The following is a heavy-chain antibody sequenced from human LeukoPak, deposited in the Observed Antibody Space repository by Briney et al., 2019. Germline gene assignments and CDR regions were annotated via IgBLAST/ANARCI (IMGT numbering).Heavy chain of an antibody. V-gene: IGHV3-53*01. CDR3: ARERRDGYNYADY. D-gene: IGHD5-24*01. J-gene: IGHJ4*02. Sequence: GGSLRLSCAASGFTVSSNYMSWVRQAPGKGLEWVSVIYSGGSTYYADSVKGRFTISRDNSKNTLYLQMNSLRAEDTAMYYCARERRDGYNYADYWGQGTLVTVSS. CDR2: IYSGGST. CDR1: GFTVSSNY.